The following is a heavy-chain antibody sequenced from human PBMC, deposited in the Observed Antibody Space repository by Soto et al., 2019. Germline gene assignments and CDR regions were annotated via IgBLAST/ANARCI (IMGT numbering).Heavy chain of an antibody. D-gene: IGHD5-18*01. CDR1: GFIFTDYS. J-gene: IGHJ6*02. V-gene: IGHV3-21*01. CDR3: ANSEYSRYKNIDV. CDR2: ISSTGRYI. Sequence: GGSLRLSCAASGFIFTDYSVNWVRQAPGKGLEWVSSISSTGRYINYADSVKGRFTISRDNAKNTLYLQMNSLRAEDTAVYYCANSEYSRYKNIDVWGQGTTVTVSS.